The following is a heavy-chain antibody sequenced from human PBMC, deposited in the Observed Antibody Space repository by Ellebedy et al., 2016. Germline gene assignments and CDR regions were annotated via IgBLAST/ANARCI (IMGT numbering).Heavy chain of an antibody. J-gene: IGHJ4*02. Sequence: GESLKISXAASGFTFSSHWMSWVRQAPGKGLEWVANIKKDGSVKYYVDSVKGRFTISRDNAKDSLYLQMNSLRAEDTAIYYCAKPCAVDYGDSSFGYWGQGILVTVSS. V-gene: IGHV3-7*01. CDR1: GFTFSSHW. CDR2: IKKDGSVK. D-gene: IGHD4-17*01. CDR3: AKPCAVDYGDSSFGY.